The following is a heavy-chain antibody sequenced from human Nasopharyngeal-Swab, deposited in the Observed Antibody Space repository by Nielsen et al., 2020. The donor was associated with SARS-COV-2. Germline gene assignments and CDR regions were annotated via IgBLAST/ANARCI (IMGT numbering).Heavy chain of an antibody. Sequence: GRQMPGKGLVWMGRIDPSDSYTNYSPSFQGHVTISADKSISTAYLQWSSLKASDTAMYYCARQGITIFGVVTYGMDVWGQGTTVTVSS. D-gene: IGHD3-3*01. V-gene: IGHV5-10-1*01. CDR3: ARQGITIFGVVTYGMDV. CDR2: IDPSDSYT. J-gene: IGHJ6*02.